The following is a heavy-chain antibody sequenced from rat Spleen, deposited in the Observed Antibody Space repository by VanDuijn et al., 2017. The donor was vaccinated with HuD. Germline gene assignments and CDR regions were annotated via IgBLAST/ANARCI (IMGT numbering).Heavy chain of an antibody. V-gene: IGHV5S10*01. J-gene: IGHJ3*01. Sequence: EVQLVESGGGLVQPGRSLKLSCAASGFTFSDYYMAWVRQAPKKGLEWVATIVYDGTRTYFRDSVKGRFPLSRDNTKSTLDLQMNRLSSEDTATYYCARSDGTHYYLPFIYWGQGTQVTVSS. CDR3: ARSDGTHYYLPFIY. CDR1: GFTFSDYY. CDR2: IVYDGTRT. D-gene: IGHD1-12*02.